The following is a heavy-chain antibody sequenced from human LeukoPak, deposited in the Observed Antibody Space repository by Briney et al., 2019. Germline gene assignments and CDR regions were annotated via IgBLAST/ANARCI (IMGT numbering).Heavy chain of an antibody. CDR2: IYYSGST. CDR3: ARQQLVRGPDAFDI. D-gene: IGHD6-13*01. V-gene: IGHV4-61*01. J-gene: IGHJ3*02. CDR1: GGSVSSGSYY. Sequence: SETLSLTCTVSGGSVSSGSYYWSWIRQPPGKGLEWMGYIYYSGSTNYNPSLKSRVTISVDTSKNQFSLKLSSVTAADTAVYYCARQQLVRGPDAFDIWGQGTMVTVSS.